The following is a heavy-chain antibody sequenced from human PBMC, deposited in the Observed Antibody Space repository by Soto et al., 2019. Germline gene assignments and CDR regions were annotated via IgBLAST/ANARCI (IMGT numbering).Heavy chain of an antibody. Sequence: SVMVSCKASGGTFSSYTISWVRQAPGQGLEWMGRIIPILGIANYAQKFQGRVTITADKSTCTAYMELSSLRSEDTAVYYCARELGDFDWLGGGDYYYYYYLDVWGQGTTVTVSS. V-gene: IGHV1-69*04. D-gene: IGHD3-9*01. CDR2: IIPILGIA. CDR3: ARELGDFDWLGGGDYYYYYYLDV. CDR1: GGTFSSYT. J-gene: IGHJ6*03.